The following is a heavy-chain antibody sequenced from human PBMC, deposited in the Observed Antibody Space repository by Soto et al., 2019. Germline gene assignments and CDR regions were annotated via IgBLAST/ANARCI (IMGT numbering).Heavy chain of an antibody. J-gene: IGHJ6*04. Sequence: GGSLRLSCAASGFPFSIYAMSLVRQAPGKGLEWVSAISGSGGSTYYADSVKGRFTISRDNSKNTLYLQMNSLRAEDTAVYYAATDDGAFGVVIQYYYDYGMDVWGKGNTVAVSS. CDR2: ISGSGGST. V-gene: IGHV3-23*01. CDR1: GFPFSIYA. D-gene: IGHD3-3*01. CDR3: ATDDGAFGVVIQYYYDYGMDV.